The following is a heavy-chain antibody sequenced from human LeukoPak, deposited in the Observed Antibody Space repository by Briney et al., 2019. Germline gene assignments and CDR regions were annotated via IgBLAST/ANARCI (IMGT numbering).Heavy chain of an antibody. CDR1: GYTFSGDY. D-gene: IGHD3-10*01. J-gene: IGHJ3*02. V-gene: IGHV1-2*06. CDR2: IRSNSEDI. Sequence: ASVKVSCKASGYTFSGDYMHWVRQAPGQGLEWMGRIRSNSEDIQYAQKFQGRVTMTWDTSTSTVYMELSSLRSEDTAVYYCARDVDGGGESNAFDIWGQGTMVTVSS. CDR3: ARDVDGGGESNAFDI.